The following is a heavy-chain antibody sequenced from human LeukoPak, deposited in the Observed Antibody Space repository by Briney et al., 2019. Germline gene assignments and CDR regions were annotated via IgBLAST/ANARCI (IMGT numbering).Heavy chain of an antibody. J-gene: IGHJ4*02. Sequence: GGSLRLSCAASGFTFSSYSMNWVRQAPGKGLEWVASIRQDDKYYVDSVKGRFTISRDNAKNSLYLQMNSLRVEDTAFYYCARASDRRDDYWGQGTLVTVSS. CDR3: ARASDRRDDY. CDR1: GFTFSSYS. V-gene: IGHV3-7*01. CDR2: IRQDDK.